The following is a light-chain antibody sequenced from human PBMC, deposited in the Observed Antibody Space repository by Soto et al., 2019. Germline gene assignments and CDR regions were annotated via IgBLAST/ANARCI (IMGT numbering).Light chain of an antibody. CDR3: QQYNNWPVT. Sequence: ETVMTQSPATLSVSPGERATLSCRASQSVSSDLAWYQQKPGQAPRLLIYGASSRATGIPARFSGSGSGTECTLTISSLQSEEFAVYYCQQYNNWPVTFGQGTRLEIK. CDR2: GAS. V-gene: IGKV3-15*01. J-gene: IGKJ5*01. CDR1: QSVSSD.